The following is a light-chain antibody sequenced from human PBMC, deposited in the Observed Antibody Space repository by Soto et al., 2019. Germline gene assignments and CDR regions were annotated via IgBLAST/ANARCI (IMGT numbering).Light chain of an antibody. CDR3: QTWGTGIRV. J-gene: IGLJ1*01. Sequence: QPVLTQSPSASASLGASVKLTCTLSSGHSNYAIAWHQQQPEKGPRYLMKVNSDGSHRKGDGIPDRFSGSSSEAQRYLTISSLQSEDEADYYCQTWGTGIRVFGTGTKLTVL. CDR1: SGHSNYA. V-gene: IGLV4-69*01. CDR2: VNSDGSH.